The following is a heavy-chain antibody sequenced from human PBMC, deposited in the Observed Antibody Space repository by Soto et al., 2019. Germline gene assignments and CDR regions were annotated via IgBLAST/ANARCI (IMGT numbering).Heavy chain of an antibody. Sequence: SVKVSCKSSGGTFSSYSMSWVRQAPGQGLECMGGIIPIFGTANYAQKFQGRVTITADESTSTAYMELSSLRSEDTAVYYCARQYYYDSSGYPYFDYWGQGTLVTFSS. D-gene: IGHD3-22*01. V-gene: IGHV1-69*13. CDR2: IIPIFGTA. CDR1: GGTFSSYS. J-gene: IGHJ4*02. CDR3: ARQYYYDSSGYPYFDY.